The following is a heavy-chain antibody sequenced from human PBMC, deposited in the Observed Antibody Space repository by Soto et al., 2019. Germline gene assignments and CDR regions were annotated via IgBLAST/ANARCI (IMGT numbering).Heavy chain of an antibody. CDR1: GFSLPTDRVG. J-gene: IGHJ4*02. CDR2: IYWDYTK. V-gene: IGHV2-5*02. CDR3: AHAYGGRALY. D-gene: IGHD1-26*01. Sequence: QITLKESGPTLVKPTQTLTLTCTFSGFSLPTDRVGVGWIRQPPGKALEWLAVIYWDYTKTYRPSLKRSLNTTKDTPKTQVALTVTDRDPVDAATYYCAHAYGGRALYWGQGTLVTVSS.